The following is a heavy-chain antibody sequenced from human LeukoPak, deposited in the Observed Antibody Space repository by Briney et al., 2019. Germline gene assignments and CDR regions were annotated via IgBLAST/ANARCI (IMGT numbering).Heavy chain of an antibody. V-gene: IGHV1-18*01. CDR1: GGTFSNYA. J-gene: IGHJ3*02. CDR2: LSPYSGNT. CDR3: TRVGGYSPSSTGGNAFDI. D-gene: IGHD6-6*01. Sequence: ASVKVSCKASGGTFSNYAISWVRQAPGQGLEWVGWLSPYSGNTNYAQKVQDRVIMTTDTSTSTAYMELRSLRSDDTAMYFCTRVGGYSPSSTGGNAFDIWGQGTMVTVSS.